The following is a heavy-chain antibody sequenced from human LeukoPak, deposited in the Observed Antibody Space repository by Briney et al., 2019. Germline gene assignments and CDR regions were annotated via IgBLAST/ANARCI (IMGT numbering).Heavy chain of an antibody. J-gene: IGHJ6*03. CDR2: MSYSGTS. Sequence: PSETLSLSRTVSGGSIKTYYWSWSRQSPGKGLEWIGSMSYSGTSNYIPSLKSRVSMTIDISKNQFSLKLTSVTAADTALYFCAAGSRPYYFYYMAVWGTGTTVTVSS. CDR3: AAGSRPYYFYYMAV. V-gene: IGHV4-59*08. CDR1: GGSIKTYY.